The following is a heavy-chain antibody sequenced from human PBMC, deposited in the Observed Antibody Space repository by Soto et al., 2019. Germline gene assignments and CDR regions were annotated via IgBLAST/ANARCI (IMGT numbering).Heavy chain of an antibody. J-gene: IGHJ4*02. CDR3: VDVFTGSTFGY. CDR1: GVSVGPSGDY. D-gene: IGHD3-9*01. CDR2: VYRTGSV. V-gene: IGHV4-39*01. Sequence: SGTLSLTCTVTGVSVGPSGDYWGWVRQPPGKGLEWIGSVYRTGSVYYNPSLYNPSLESRLSITVDTSKNQFSLKLRSVTAADTAVYYCVDVFTGSTFGYWGQGTLVTVSS.